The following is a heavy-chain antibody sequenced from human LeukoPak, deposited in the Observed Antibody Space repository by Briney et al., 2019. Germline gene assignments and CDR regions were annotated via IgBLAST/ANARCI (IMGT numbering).Heavy chain of an antibody. J-gene: IGHJ3*02. CDR3: ALGGYVLGRYAFDI. CDR2: IYYSGST. D-gene: IGHD3-16*01. Sequence: SETLSPTCTVSGGSISSGGYYWSWIRQHPGKGLEWIGYIYYSGSTYYNPSLKSRVTISVDTSKNQFSLKLSSVTAADTAVYYCALGGYVLGRYAFDIWGQGTMVTVSS. V-gene: IGHV4-31*03. CDR1: GGSISSGGYY.